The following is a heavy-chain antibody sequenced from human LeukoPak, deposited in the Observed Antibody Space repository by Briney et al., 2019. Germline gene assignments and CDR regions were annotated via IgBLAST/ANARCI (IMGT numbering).Heavy chain of an antibody. D-gene: IGHD1-26*01. V-gene: IGHV3-23*01. CDR1: GFTLSSYA. CDR2: ISVSGNT. J-gene: IGHJ6*03. Sequence: GGSLRLSCAASGFTLSSYAMSWVRQAPGKGLEWVSAISVSGNTYHADSVKGRFTISRDSSKNTLYLQMNRLRAEDAAVYYCAKDPRKWELRGYYYYMDVWGKGTTVTISS. CDR3: AKDPRKWELRGYYYYMDV.